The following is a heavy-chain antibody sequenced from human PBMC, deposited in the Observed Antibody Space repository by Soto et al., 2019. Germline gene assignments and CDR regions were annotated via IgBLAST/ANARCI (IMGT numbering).Heavy chain of an antibody. CDR2: IYYSGST. J-gene: IGHJ5*02. CDR3: ARVGGITWFDP. CDR1: GGSISSGGYY. V-gene: IGHV4-31*03. D-gene: IGHD3-16*01. Sequence: QVQLQESGPGMVKPSQTLSLTCTVSGGSISSGGYYWSWIRQHPGKGLEWIGYIYYSGSTYYNPSLKSRGTISGDASKNQSSLKLSSVTAADTAVYYCARVGGITWFDPWCQGTLVTVSS.